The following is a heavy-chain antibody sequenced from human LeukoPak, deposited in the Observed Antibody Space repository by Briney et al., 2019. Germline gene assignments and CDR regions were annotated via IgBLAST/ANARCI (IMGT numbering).Heavy chain of an antibody. CDR1: GGTFSSYA. CDR2: IIPILGIA. J-gene: IGHJ6*02. CDR3: SREDSGYARGMDD. D-gene: IGHD5-12*01. Sequence: ASVKVSCKASGGTFSSYAISWVRQAPGQGLEWMGRIIPILGIANYAQKFRGRVTITADTSTSTAYMELSSMRSEATAVYYCSREDSGYARGMDDWGQGTTVTVSS. V-gene: IGHV1-69*04.